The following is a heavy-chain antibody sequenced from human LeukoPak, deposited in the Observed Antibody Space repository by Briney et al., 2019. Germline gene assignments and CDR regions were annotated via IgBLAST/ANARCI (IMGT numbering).Heavy chain of an antibody. D-gene: IGHD6-6*01. V-gene: IGHV1-8*03. Sequence: GASVKVSCKASGYTFTDYYIHWVRQAPGQGLEWMGWMNPNSGNTGYAQKFQGRVTITRNTSISTAYMELSSLRSEDTAVYYCARGRGAARPYDYWGQGTLVTVSS. CDR3: ARGRGAARPYDY. CDR2: MNPNSGNT. J-gene: IGHJ4*02. CDR1: GYTFTDYY.